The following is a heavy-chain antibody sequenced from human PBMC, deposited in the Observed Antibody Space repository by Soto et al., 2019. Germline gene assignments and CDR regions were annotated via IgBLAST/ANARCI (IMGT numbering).Heavy chain of an antibody. CDR3: AKDTSGAEVGIMDV. D-gene: IGHD1-26*01. CDR2: ISWNSGVI. CDR1: GFILDDYA. Sequence: EVKLVESGGGLVQPGRSLRLSCATSGFILDDYAMHWVRQAPGKGLEWVSGISWNSGVINYADSVKGRFTTSRDNAKNSLYLQLSSLSSADTATYFCAKDTSGAEVGIMDVWGKGTTVIVSS. V-gene: IGHV3-9*01. J-gene: IGHJ6*03.